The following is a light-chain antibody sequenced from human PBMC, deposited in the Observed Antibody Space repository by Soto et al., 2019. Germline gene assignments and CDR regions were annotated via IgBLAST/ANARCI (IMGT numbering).Light chain of an antibody. CDR3: QQYCYSPYT. CDR2: GAS. CDR1: QSVSSSY. Sequence: EIVLTQSPGTLSLSPGERATLSCRASQSVSSSYLAWYQQKPGQAPRLLIYGASDRATGIPDRFRGSGSGRDFTLFISRLEPEDFAVYYCQQYCYSPYTFGQGTKLQIK. V-gene: IGKV3-20*01. J-gene: IGKJ2*01.